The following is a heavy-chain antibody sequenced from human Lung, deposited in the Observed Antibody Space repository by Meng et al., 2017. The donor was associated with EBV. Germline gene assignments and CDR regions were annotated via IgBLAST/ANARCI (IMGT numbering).Heavy chain of an antibody. CDR1: GYTFASYG. Sequence: LLQSGAEVKKPGASVWGSCEASGYTFASYGISWLRQAPGQGLEWMGWFVNNVDTYSAQKFQGRVTMTTDTHTSTAFMELRSLRSDDTAVYYCARGTPGRSYSDYWGQGTLVTVSS. CDR2: FVNNVDT. J-gene: IGHJ4*02. D-gene: IGHD3-10*01. V-gene: IGHV1-18*01. CDR3: ARGTPGRSYSDY.